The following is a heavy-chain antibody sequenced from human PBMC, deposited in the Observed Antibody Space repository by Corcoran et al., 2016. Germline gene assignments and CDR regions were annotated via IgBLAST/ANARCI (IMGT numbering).Heavy chain of an antibody. CDR3: ARGHGFGELLAPYYYYYYGMDV. Sequence: QVQLQESGPGLVKPSETLSLTCTVSGGSVSSGSYYWSWIRQPPGKGLEWIGYIYYSGSTNYTPSLKSRVTISVDTSKNQFSLKLSSVTAADTAVYYCARGHGFGELLAPYYYYYYGMDVWGQGTTVTVSS. J-gene: IGHJ6*02. CDR1: GGSVSSGSYY. V-gene: IGHV4-61*01. D-gene: IGHD3-10*01. CDR2: IYYSGST.